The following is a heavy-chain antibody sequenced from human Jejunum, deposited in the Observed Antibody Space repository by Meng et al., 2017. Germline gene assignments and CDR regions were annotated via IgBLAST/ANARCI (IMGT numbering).Heavy chain of an antibody. D-gene: IGHD5-12*01. CDR3: ARDLLGPAIAASGYFDP. J-gene: IGHJ5*02. CDR1: GGSISDSNW. V-gene: IGHV4-4*02. CDR2: IYHTGST. Sequence: QVQLRGAGPGLVKPSGTLSLPCAVSGGSISDSNWWSWVRQPSGKGLEWIGEIYHTGSTNYNPSLKSRVTMSLDKSKNQFFLDLTSVTAADTAVYYCARDLLGPAIAASGYFDPWGQGTLVTVSS.